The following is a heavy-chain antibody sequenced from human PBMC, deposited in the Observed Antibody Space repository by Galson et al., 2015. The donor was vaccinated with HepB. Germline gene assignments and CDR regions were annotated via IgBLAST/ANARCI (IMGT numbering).Heavy chain of an antibody. J-gene: IGHJ5*01. CDR3: AKPPAIAPAGTHPVDS. V-gene: IGHV3-23*01. CDR1: GFTFSSYA. CDR2: ISGSGDST. D-gene: IGHD6-13*01. Sequence: SLRLSCAASGFTFSSYAMSWVRQAPGKGLEWVSAISGSGDSTYYADSVKGRFTISRDNSKNTLYLQMNSLRAEDTAVYYCAKPPAIAPAGTHPVDSCGRGTLVTASS.